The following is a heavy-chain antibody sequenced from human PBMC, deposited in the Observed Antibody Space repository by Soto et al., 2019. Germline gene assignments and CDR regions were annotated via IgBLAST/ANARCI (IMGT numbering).Heavy chain of an antibody. J-gene: IGHJ4*02. CDR3: AREKWIFGVLVHKYYIDY. CDR2: INHSGST. V-gene: IGHV4-34*01. Sequence: SETLSLTCAVFGGSFSGYYWSWIRQPPGKGLEWVGEINHSGSTNYNPSLKSRVTISVDTSKNQFSLTLSSVTAADTAVYFCAREKWIFGVLVHKYYIDYWGQGTLVTVSS. D-gene: IGHD3-3*01. CDR1: GGSFSGYY.